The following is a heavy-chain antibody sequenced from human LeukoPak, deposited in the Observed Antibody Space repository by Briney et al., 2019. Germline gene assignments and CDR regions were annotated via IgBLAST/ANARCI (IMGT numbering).Heavy chain of an antibody. CDR3: AKAHARPGYSSIWPIRGFDP. Sequence: SGGFLRLSCAASGFTVSSNYMSWVRQAPGKGLEWVSVIYSGGSTYYADSVKGRFTISRDNSKNTLYLQMNSLRAEDTAVYYCAKAHARPGYSSIWPIRGFDPWGQGTLVTVSS. D-gene: IGHD6-13*01. CDR2: IYSGGST. V-gene: IGHV3-53*01. CDR1: GFTVSSNY. J-gene: IGHJ5*02.